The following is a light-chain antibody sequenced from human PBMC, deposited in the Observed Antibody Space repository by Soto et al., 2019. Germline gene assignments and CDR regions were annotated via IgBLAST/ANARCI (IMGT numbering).Light chain of an antibody. Sequence: QSVLTQPRSVSGSPGQSVTISCTGTSSDVGNYNYVSWYQQHPGKAPKVMIYDVNRRPSGVSDRFSGSKSGNTASLTISGLQADDEADYYCCSYAGSYTVVFGGGTKLTVL. CDR1: SSDVGNYNY. V-gene: IGLV2-11*01. CDR2: DVN. J-gene: IGLJ2*01. CDR3: CSYAGSYTVV.